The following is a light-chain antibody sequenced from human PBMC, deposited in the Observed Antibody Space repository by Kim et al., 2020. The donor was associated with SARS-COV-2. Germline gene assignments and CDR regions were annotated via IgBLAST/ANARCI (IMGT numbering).Light chain of an antibody. Sequence: LSPGERATLACRASQSVSSSYLAWYQQKPGQAPRLLIYGASSRATGIPDRFSGSGSGTDFTLTISRLEPEDFAVYYCQQYGSPRGTFGQGTKLEIK. V-gene: IGKV3-20*01. CDR2: GAS. CDR1: QSVSSSY. J-gene: IGKJ2*02. CDR3: QQYGSPRGT.